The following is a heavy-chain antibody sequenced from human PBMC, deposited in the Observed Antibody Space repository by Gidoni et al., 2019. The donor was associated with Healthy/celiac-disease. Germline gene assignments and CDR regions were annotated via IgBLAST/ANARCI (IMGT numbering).Heavy chain of an antibody. D-gene: IGHD2-8*01. CDR2: IYYSGST. CDR1: GGSISSGGYY. Sequence: QVQLQESGPGLVQPSQTLSLTCTVSGGSISSGGYYWSWIRQHPGKGLEWIGYIYYSGSTYYNPSLKSRVTISVDTSKNQFSLKLSSVTAADTAVYYCAREGNGVVSPVFDYWGQGTLVTVSS. CDR3: AREGNGVVSPVFDY. J-gene: IGHJ4*02. V-gene: IGHV4-31*03.